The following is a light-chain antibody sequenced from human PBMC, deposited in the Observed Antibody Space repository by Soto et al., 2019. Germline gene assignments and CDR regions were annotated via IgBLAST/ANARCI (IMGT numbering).Light chain of an antibody. CDR3: QQYNSFSHT. CDR1: QSISSW. Sequence: DIQMTQSPSTLSASVGDRVTITCRASQSISSWLDWYQQKPGKAPKLLIYKPSSLESGVPSRFGGSGSGTEFTFTISRLQPDEFATYYCQQYNSFSHTFGRGTKLEI. J-gene: IGKJ2*01. CDR2: KPS. V-gene: IGKV1-5*03.